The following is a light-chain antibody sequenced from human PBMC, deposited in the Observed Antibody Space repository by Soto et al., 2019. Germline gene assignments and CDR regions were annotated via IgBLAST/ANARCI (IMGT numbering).Light chain of an antibody. CDR2: AAS. CDR3: LQDYNYLT. CDR1: QGIRDD. V-gene: IGKV1-6*02. J-gene: IGKJ4*01. Sequence: AIQMTQSPSSLSASVGDRVTITCRASQGIRDDLGWYQQKPGKAPKLLIYAASILQSGVPPRFSGSGSGTDFTLTISGLQHEYFATYYCLQDYNYLTFGGGTKVEIK.